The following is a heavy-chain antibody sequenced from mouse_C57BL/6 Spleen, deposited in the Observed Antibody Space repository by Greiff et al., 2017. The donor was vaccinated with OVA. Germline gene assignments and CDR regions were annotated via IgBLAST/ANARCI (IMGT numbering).Heavy chain of an antibody. V-gene: IGHV1-19*01. CDR1: GYTFTDYY. CDR2: INPYNGGT. J-gene: IGHJ3*01. CDR3: AKGDEDDYDVY. Sequence: EVQLQQSGPVLVKPGASVKMSCKASGYTFTDYYMNWVKQSHGKSLEWIGVINPYNGGTSYNQKFKGKATLTVDKSSSTAYMELNSLTSEDSAVYYCAKGDEDDYDVYWGQGTLVTVSA. D-gene: IGHD2-4*01.